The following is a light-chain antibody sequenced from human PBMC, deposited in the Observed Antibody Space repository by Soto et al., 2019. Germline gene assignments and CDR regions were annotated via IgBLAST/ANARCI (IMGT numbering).Light chain of an antibody. Sequence: EIVLTQSPGTLSLSPGERANLSCRASQSVSSNYLAWYQQKPAQAPRLLIYDASSRATGIPDRFRGSGSGTDDTLTISRLEHEDFAVYFWLQYGTSLYTFGQGTKLEIK. CDR3: LQYGTSLYT. V-gene: IGKV3-20*01. CDR2: DAS. J-gene: IGKJ2*01. CDR1: QSVSSNY.